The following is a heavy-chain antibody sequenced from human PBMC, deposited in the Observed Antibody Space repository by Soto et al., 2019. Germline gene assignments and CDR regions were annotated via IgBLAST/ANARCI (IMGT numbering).Heavy chain of an antibody. CDR2: ISSSSSYI. J-gene: IGHJ3*02. CDR3: ARLGVLRATDGGLDI. V-gene: IGHV3-21*01. Sequence: EVQLVESGGGLVKPGGSLRLSCAASGFTFSSYSMNWVRQAPGKGLEWVSSISSSSSYIYYADSVKGRFTISRDNAKNSLYLQMNSLRAEDTAVYYCARLGVLRATDGGLDIWGQGTMVTVSS. D-gene: IGHD5-12*01. CDR1: GFTFSSYS.